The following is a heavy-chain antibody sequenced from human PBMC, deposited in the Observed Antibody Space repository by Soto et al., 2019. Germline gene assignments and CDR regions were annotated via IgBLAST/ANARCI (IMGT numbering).Heavy chain of an antibody. J-gene: IGHJ4*02. Sequence: GGSLRLSCAASGFTFSSYSMNWVRQAPGKGLEWVSSISSSSSYIYYADSVKGRFTISRDNAKNSLYLQMNSLRAEDTAVYYCARGARGYSYGGGYFDYWGQGTLVTVSS. CDR2: ISSSSSYI. CDR1: GFTFSSYS. CDR3: ARGARGYSYGGGYFDY. D-gene: IGHD5-18*01. V-gene: IGHV3-21*01.